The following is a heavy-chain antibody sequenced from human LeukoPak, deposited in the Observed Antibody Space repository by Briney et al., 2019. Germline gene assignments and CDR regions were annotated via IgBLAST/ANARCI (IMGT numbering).Heavy chain of an antibody. CDR1: GFTFSRYW. CDR3: ARDYGDYPFDY. CDR2: IKQDGSEK. J-gene: IGHJ4*02. V-gene: IGHV3-7*01. Sequence: GGSLRLSCAASGFTFSRYWMTWVRQAPGKGLEWVANIKQDGSEKYYVDSAKGRFTISKDNAKNSPYLQMNSLRAEDTAVYYCARDYGDYPFDYWGQGTLVTVSS. D-gene: IGHD4-17*01.